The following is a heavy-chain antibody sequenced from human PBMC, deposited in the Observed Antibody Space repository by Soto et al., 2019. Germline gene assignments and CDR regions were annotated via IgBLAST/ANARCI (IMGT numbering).Heavy chain of an antibody. CDR3: AREGDYSALDV. D-gene: IGHD2-15*01. V-gene: IGHV4-61*01. CDR1: GGSVSSGSYY. Sequence: QVQLQESGPGLVKPSETLSLTCTVSGGSVSSGSYYWSWIRQPPGKGLEWIGYTYYSGSTNYNPSRKSRVTLSVDTSKNQFSLKLSSVTAADTAVYYCAREGDYSALDVWGQGTTVTVSS. CDR2: TYYSGST. J-gene: IGHJ6*02.